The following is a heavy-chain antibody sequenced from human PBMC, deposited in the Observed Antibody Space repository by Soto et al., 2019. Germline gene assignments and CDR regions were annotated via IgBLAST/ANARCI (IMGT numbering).Heavy chain of an antibody. CDR1: GFSFSIFG. CDR3: ARDDKDEYGADRGGFGC. V-gene: IGHV3-33*01. CDR2: IWYDGSNK. J-gene: IGHJ4*02. D-gene: IGHD2-8*01. Sequence: QVHLVESGGGVVQPGTSLRLSCAASGFSFSIFGMHWVRQAPGKGLGWVAGIWYDGSNKYYADSVKGRFSISRDNSKNTLYLQMTSLRAEETAAYYCARDDKDEYGADRGGFGCWGQGTLVTVSS.